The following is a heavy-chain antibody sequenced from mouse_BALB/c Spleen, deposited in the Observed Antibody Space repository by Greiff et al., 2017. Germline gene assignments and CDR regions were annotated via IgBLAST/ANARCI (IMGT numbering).Heavy chain of an antibody. CDR2: INPGSGGT. CDR1: GYAFTNYL. CDR3: ARRGYGKGGDYAMDY. D-gene: IGHD2-10*02. Sequence: QVQLKQSGAELVRPGTSVKVSCKASGYAFTNYLIEWVKQRPGQGLEWIGVINPGSGGTNYNEKFKGKATLTADKSSSTAYMQLSSLTSDDSAVYFCARRGYGKGGDYAMDYWGQGTSVTVSS. J-gene: IGHJ4*01. V-gene: IGHV1-54*01.